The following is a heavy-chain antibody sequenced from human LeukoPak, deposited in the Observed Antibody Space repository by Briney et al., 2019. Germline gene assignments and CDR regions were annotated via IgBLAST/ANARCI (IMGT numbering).Heavy chain of an antibody. J-gene: IGHJ3*02. V-gene: IGHV4-4*07. CDR1: GGSISSYY. CDR2: IYTSGST. D-gene: IGHD6-6*01. CDR3: ARAPSIAAIRHAFDI. Sequence: SETLSLXCTVSGGSISSYYWSWIRQPAGKGLEWIGRIYTSGSTNYNPSLKSRVTMSVDTSKNQFSLKLSSVTAADTAVYYCARAPSIAAIRHAFDIWGQGTMVTVSS.